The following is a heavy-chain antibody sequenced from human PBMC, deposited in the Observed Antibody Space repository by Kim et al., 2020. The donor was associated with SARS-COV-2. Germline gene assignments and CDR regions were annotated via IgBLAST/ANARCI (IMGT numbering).Heavy chain of an antibody. D-gene: IGHD2-21*01. J-gene: IGHJ3*02. CDR3: AKDVYPSAYGDSFDI. Sequence: ADSVKGRLTLSRDGSRNMVYLQMDSLRAEDSAVYYCAKDVYPSAYGDSFDIWGQGTVVTVSS. V-gene: IGHV3-23*01.